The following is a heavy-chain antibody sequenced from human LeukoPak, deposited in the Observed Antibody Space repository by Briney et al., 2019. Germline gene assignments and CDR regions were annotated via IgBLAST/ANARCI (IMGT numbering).Heavy chain of an antibody. CDR2: ISGSGGST. D-gene: IGHD3-10*01. CDR3: ASTLTRFGGYYYGMDV. CDR1: GFTFSSYA. V-gene: IGHV3-23*01. Sequence: GGSLRLSCAASGFTFSSYAMSWVRQAPGKGLEWVSAISGSGGSTYYADSVKGRFTISRDNSKNTLYLQMNSLRAEDTAVYYCASTLTRFGGYYYGMDVWGQGNTVTVSS. J-gene: IGHJ6*02.